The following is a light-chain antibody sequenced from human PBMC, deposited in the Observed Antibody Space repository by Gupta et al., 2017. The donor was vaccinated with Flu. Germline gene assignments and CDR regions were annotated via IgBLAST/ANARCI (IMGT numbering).Light chain of an antibody. CDR2: EVS. V-gene: IGLV2-18*02. Sequence: DVGTYNRVSWYRQPPGTAPKLIIYEVSNRPSGVPDRFSGSKSGNTASLTISGLQGEDEADYYCSSYTSSYTFVFGTGTKVTVL. CDR1: DVGTYNR. J-gene: IGLJ1*01. CDR3: SSYTSSYTFV.